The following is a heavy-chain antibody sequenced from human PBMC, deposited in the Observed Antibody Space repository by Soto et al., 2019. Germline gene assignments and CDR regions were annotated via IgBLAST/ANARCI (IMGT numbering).Heavy chain of an antibody. CDR3: ARGYCSSTSCYDPFSYYYYGMDV. V-gene: IGHV1-46*01. J-gene: IGHJ6*02. Sequence: ASVKVSCKASGYTFTSYYMHWVRQAPGQGLEWMGIINPSGGSTSYAQKFQGRVTMTRDTSTSTVYMELSSLRSEDTAVYYCARGYCSSTSCYDPFSYYYYGMDVWGQGTTVTVSS. CDR2: INPSGGST. CDR1: GYTFTSYY. D-gene: IGHD2-2*01.